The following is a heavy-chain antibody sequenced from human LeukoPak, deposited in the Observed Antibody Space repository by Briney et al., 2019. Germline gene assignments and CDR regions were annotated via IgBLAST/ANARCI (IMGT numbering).Heavy chain of an antibody. CDR1: GFTFSNYW. V-gene: IGHV3-7*01. CDR2: IKQDGSEK. CDR3: ARWGRAYYDSSGLDY. Sequence: PGGSLRLSCAASGFTFSNYWMSWVRQAPGKGLYWVANIKQDGSEKHYVYSVKGRFTISRDNAKNSLYLQMNSLRAEDTAVYYCARWGRAYYDSSGLDYWGQGTLVTVSS. J-gene: IGHJ4*02. D-gene: IGHD3-22*01.